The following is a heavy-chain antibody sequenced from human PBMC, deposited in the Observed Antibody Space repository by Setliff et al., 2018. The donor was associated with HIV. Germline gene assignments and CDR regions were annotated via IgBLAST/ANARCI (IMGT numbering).Heavy chain of an antibody. V-gene: IGHV5-51*01. J-gene: IGHJ4*02. Sequence: GESPTISCKDSGDKFPNYYLGWVRQMPGKGLEWIGVIYPSDSDTRISLSFRGQVTISADKSISTAYLQLNSLRASDTAIYYCARDTVKATFSDYWGQGTLVTVSS. CDR3: ARDTVKATFSDY. CDR2: IYPSDSDT. D-gene: IGHD4-17*01. CDR1: GDKFPNYY.